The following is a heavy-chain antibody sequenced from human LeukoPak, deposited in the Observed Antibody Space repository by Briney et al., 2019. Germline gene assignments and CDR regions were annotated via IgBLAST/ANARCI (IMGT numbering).Heavy chain of an antibody. CDR1: GFTFSSYA. Sequence: PGGSLRLSCAASGFTFSSYAMSWVRQAPGKGLEWVSAISGSGGSTYYADSVKGRFTTSRDNSKNTLYLQMNSLRAEDTAVYYCAKDKRITFGGVIVFDYWGQGTLVTVSS. V-gene: IGHV3-23*01. D-gene: IGHD3-16*02. CDR3: AKDKRITFGGVIVFDY. J-gene: IGHJ4*02. CDR2: ISGSGGST.